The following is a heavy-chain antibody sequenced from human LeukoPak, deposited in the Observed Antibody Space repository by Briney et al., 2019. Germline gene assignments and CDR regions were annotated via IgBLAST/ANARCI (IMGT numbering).Heavy chain of an antibody. CDR2: IFYSGST. D-gene: IGHD3-22*01. Sequence: PSETLSLTCTVSGGSIGSGTYYWGWIRQSPGKGLEWIGSIFYSGSTNYNPSLKSRVTIAVDTSKNQFSLKLNSVTAADTAVYYCARESYYDSSGYSHDAFDIWGQGTMVTVSS. CDR1: GGSIGSGTYY. V-gene: IGHV4-39*07. CDR3: ARESYYDSSGYSHDAFDI. J-gene: IGHJ3*02.